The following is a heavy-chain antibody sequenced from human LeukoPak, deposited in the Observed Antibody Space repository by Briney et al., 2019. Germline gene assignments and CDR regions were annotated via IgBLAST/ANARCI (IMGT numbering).Heavy chain of an antibody. V-gene: IGHV1-2*02. CDR2: INPNNGVT. CDR1: GYTFTGNY. Sequence: ASVKASCKASGYTFTGNYIHWVRQAPGQGLEWMGWINPNNGVTNYPQNFQGRVTMTRDTSISTAYMELSRLTSDDTAVYYCARDGAFDIWGQGTMVTVSS. J-gene: IGHJ3*02. CDR3: ARDGAFDI.